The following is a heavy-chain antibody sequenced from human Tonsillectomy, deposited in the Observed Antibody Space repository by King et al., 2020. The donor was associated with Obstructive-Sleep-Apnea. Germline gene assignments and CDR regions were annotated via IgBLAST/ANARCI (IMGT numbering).Heavy chain of an antibody. Sequence: GGGRVKAGGSVRLCCAASGVTCSSYSMNWVRQAPGKGLEWVSSISSSSSYIYYADSVKGRFTISRENAKNSLYLQMNSLRAEDTVVYYCARGSGYLDYWGQGTLVTVSS. J-gene: IGHJ4*02. D-gene: IGHD1-26*01. CDR1: GVTCSSYS. CDR2: ISSSSSYI. CDR3: ARGSGYLDY. V-gene: IGHV3-21*01.